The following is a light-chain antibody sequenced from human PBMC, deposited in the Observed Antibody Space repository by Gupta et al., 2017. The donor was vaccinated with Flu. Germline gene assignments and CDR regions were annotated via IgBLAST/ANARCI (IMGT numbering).Light chain of an antibody. CDR3: QTWGAGTEGV. V-gene: IGLV4-69*01. CDR2: LNSDGSH. Sequence: QLVLTQSPSASGSLGASVRLTCTLSSGHNTYAIALHHQQPKKAPRFLMKLNSDGSHRRGDGIPDRFSGSSSGAERYLTISSLQSEDEGDYYCQTWGAGTEGVFGGGTTVTVL. CDR1: SGHNTYA. J-gene: IGLJ3*02.